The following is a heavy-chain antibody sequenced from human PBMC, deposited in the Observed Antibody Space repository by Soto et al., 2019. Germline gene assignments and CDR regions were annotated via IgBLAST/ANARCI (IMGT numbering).Heavy chain of an antibody. V-gene: IGHV3-74*01. J-gene: IGHJ4*01. Sequence: GGSLRLSCAVSGFTFRSYWIHWVRQAPGKGLVWVSRINGDGSITDYADSVKGRFTISRDNAKNTVYLQMYSLRAEDTAVYYCAREVLGYSHAYSGQGTLVTVSS. D-gene: IGHD3-22*01. CDR3: AREVLGYSHAY. CDR2: INGDGSIT. CDR1: GFTFRSYW.